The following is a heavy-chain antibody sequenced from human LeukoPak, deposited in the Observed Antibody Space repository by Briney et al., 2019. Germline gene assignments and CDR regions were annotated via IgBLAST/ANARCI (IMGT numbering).Heavy chain of an antibody. J-gene: IGHJ6*03. CDR3: ASGPGLGNPYYYYYMDV. CDR1: GGTFSSYA. V-gene: IGHV1-69*01. CDR2: IIPIFGTA. Sequence: GSSVKVSCKASGGTFSSYAISWVRQAPGQGLEWMGGIIPIFGTANYAQKFQGRVTITADESTSTAYMELSSLRSEDTAVYYCASGPGLGNPYYYYYMDVWGKGTTVTVSS. D-gene: IGHD7-27*01.